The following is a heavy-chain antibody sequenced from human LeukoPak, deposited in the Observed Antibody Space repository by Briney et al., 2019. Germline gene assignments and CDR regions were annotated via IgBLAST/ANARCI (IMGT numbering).Heavy chain of an antibody. J-gene: IGHJ4*02. D-gene: IGHD1-1*01. V-gene: IGHV1-2*02. CDR3: PRDSALAYTGYNMPAD. CDR2: LNPRSGAT. Sequence: ASVKDSCMPSRYTFTYHNIYRVRQAPGQGLEWMGWLNPRSGATRYAQRFQGRITMTRDTSKSTAYMELTRLTPDDTPIYTCPRDSALAYTGYNMPADWGQGSLVTISS. CDR1: RYTFTYHN.